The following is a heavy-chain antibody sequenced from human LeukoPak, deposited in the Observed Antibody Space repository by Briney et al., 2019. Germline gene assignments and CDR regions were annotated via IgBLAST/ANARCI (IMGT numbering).Heavy chain of an antibody. J-gene: IGHJ4*02. CDR3: AKCSMAHFDY. D-gene: IGHD2/OR15-2a*01. CDR1: GITFSTYG. Sequence: GGSLRLSCAVSGITFSTYGMSWVRQAPGKGLEWVSAISGSGGSTYYADSVKGRFTISRDNSKNTLYLQMNSLRAEDTAVYYCAKCSMAHFDYWGQGTLVTVSS. CDR2: ISGSGGST. V-gene: IGHV3-23*01.